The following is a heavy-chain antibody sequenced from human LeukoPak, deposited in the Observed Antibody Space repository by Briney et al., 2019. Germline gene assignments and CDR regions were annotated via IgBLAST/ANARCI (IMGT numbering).Heavy chain of an antibody. J-gene: IGHJ4*02. D-gene: IGHD6-19*01. CDR1: GFIFDNYA. CDR3: ARESETSGWYDY. Sequence: PGGSLRLSCAAPGFIFDNYAIHWVRQAPGKGLERVSLISGDGGSTFYADSVRGRFTISRDNTRKSLSLQMSSLRSEDTALYYCARESETSGWYDYWGQGTLVTVSS. V-gene: IGHV3-43*02. CDR2: ISGDGGST.